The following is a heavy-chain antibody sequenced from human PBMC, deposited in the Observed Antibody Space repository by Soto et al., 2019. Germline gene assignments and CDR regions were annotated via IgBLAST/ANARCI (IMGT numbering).Heavy chain of an antibody. Sequence: PSEALSLISTVSSGSINSFYWSWIRQPAGKGLEWIGRIHSSGTTNYNPSLKSRVTMSVDTSRNQFSLKLTSVTAADTAVYYCARASIIDTSDSDYWGHGVPVPVSS. CDR1: SGSINSFY. V-gene: IGHV4-4*07. J-gene: IGHJ4*01. D-gene: IGHD3-22*01. CDR2: IHSSGTT. CDR3: ARASIIDTSDSDY.